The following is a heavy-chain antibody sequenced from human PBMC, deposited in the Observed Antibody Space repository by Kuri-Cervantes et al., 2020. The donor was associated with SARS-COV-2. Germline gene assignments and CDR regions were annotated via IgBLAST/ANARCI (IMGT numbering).Heavy chain of an antibody. CDR1: GGTFSSYA. D-gene: IGHD3-3*01. Sequence: ASVKVSCKASGGTFSSYAISWVRQAPGQRLEWRGWINAGNGNTKYSQKFQGRVTITRDTSASTAYMELSSLRSEDTAVYYCARGFLEWLAPDYGMDVWGQGTTVTVSS. CDR2: INAGNGNT. CDR3: ARGFLEWLAPDYGMDV. V-gene: IGHV1-3*01. J-gene: IGHJ6*02.